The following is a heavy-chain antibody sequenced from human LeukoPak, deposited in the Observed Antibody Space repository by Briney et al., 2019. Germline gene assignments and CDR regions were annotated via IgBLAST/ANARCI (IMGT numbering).Heavy chain of an antibody. V-gene: IGHV4-59*08. Sequence: SETLSLTCTVSGGSISSYYWSWIRQPPGKGLEWIGYIYYSGSTNYNPSLKSRVTISVDTSKNQFSLKLSSVTAAGTAVYYCASLSRMVRGVISFDYWGQGTLVTVSS. CDR1: GGSISSYY. CDR3: ASLSRMVRGVISFDY. J-gene: IGHJ4*02. CDR2: IYYSGST. D-gene: IGHD3-10*01.